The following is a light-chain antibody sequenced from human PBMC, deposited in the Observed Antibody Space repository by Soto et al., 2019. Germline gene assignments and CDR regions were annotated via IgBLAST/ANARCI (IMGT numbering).Light chain of an antibody. CDR3: QQYNSYST. V-gene: IGKV1-5*03. CDR2: KAS. CDR1: QSISSW. Sequence: DIQMTQSPSTLSASVGDRVGITCRASQSISSWLAWYQQKPGKAPKLLIYKASSLESGVPSRFSGSGSGTEFTLTISSLQPDDFATYYCQQYNSYSTFGQGTKVDIK. J-gene: IGKJ1*01.